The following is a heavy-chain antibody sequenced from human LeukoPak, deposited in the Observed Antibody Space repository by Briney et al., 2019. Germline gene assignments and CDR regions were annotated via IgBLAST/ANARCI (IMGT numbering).Heavy chain of an antibody. D-gene: IGHD3-22*01. CDR1: GYTFTSYG. Sequence: ASVKVSCKASGYTFTSYGISWVRQAPGQGLEWMGWISAYNGNTNYAQKLQGRVTMNTDTSTSTAYMELRSLRSDDTAVYYCARVGPEYYYDSSGYYYDWGQGTLVTVSS. CDR2: ISAYNGNT. V-gene: IGHV1-18*01. CDR3: ARVGPEYYYDSSGYYYD. J-gene: IGHJ4*02.